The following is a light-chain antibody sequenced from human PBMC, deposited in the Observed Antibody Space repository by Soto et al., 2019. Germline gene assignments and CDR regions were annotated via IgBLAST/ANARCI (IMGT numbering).Light chain of an antibody. J-gene: IGKJ2*01. CDR3: QQYGRSPYT. Sequence: ELVLTQSPGTLSLSPGQRATLYCRASQSVSSSYLAWYRQKPGQAPRLLIYGASSRATGVPDRISGGRSGTDFTLTISRLEPEDFAVYYCQQYGRSPYTFGQGTKLEIK. CDR2: GAS. V-gene: IGKV3-20*01. CDR1: QSVSSSY.